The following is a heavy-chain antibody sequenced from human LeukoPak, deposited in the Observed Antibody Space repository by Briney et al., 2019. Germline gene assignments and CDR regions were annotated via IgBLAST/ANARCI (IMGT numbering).Heavy chain of an antibody. J-gene: IGHJ3*02. D-gene: IGHD3-22*01. Sequence: GGSLILSCAASGFTFSSYSMNWVRQAPGKGLEWVSSISSSSSYIYYADSVKGRFTISRDNAKNSLYLQMNSLRAEDTAVYYCARDRYYYDSSGYYGRDAFDIWGQGTMVTVSS. CDR3: ARDRYYYDSSGYYGRDAFDI. V-gene: IGHV3-21*01. CDR1: GFTFSSYS. CDR2: ISSSSSYI.